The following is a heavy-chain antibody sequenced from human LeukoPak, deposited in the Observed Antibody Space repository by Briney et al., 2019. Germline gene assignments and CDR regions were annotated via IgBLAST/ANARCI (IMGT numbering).Heavy chain of an antibody. J-gene: IGHJ3*02. Sequence: GGSLRLSCAASGFTVSSNYMSWVRQAPEKGLEWVSVIYSGGSTYYADSVKGRFTIPRANSKNTPYLQMNSLRAEDTAVYYCARQVYSYVTGSALDIWGQGAMVTVSS. CDR2: IYSGGST. D-gene: IGHD5-18*01. V-gene: IGHV3-53*01. CDR1: GFTVSSNY. CDR3: ARQVYSYVTGSALDI.